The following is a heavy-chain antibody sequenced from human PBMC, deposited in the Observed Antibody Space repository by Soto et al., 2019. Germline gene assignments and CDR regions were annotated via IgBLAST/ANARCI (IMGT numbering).Heavy chain of an antibody. CDR3: AKGGGGLELRD. CDR1: GLTFSNYY. J-gene: IGHJ4*02. CDR2: VSGSGAII. D-gene: IGHD1-7*01. Sequence: EVQLLESGGGLVQPGGSLRLSCAASGLTFSNYYMNWVRQAPGKGLEWVSVVSGSGAIIYYADSVKGRFTITRDNSKNMLYLQKNRLRAEDKAVYFCAKGGGGLELRDWGQGTLVTVSS. V-gene: IGHV3-23*01.